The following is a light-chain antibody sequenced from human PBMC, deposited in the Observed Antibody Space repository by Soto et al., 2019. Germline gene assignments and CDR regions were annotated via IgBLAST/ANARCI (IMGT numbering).Light chain of an antibody. Sequence: EIVLTQSPGTLSLSPGERATLSGRASQTVSSSLAWYQQKPGQAPRLLIYGASTRATGIPARFSGSGSGTEFTLTISSLQSEDFAVYYCQQYNNWPPLWTFGQGTKVDIK. CDR3: QQYNNWPPLWT. CDR2: GAS. J-gene: IGKJ1*01. CDR1: QTVSSS. V-gene: IGKV3-15*01.